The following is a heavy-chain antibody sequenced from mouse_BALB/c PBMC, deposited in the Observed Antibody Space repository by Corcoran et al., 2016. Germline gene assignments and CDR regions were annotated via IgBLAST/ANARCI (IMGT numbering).Heavy chain of an antibody. J-gene: IGHJ1*01. CDR2: IDPANGNT. CDR3: ARRYYYGRGYFDV. Sequence: EVQLQQSGAELVKPGVSVKLSCTASGFNIKDTYMHWVKQRPEQGLEWIGRIDPANGNTKYDPKFQGKATITADTSSNTAYLQLSSLTSEDTAVYYCARRYYYGRGYFDVWGAGTTVTVSS. D-gene: IGHD1-1*01. V-gene: IGHV14-3*02. CDR1: GFNIKDTY.